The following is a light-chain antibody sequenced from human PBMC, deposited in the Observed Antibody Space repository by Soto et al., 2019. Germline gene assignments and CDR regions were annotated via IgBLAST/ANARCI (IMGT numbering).Light chain of an antibody. CDR3: QQYGSSTLT. V-gene: IGKV3-20*01. CDR2: AAS. Sequence: EIVLTQSPGTLSLSPGERATLSCRASQSVSSSYFAWYQQKPGQAPRLLIYAASSRATGIPDRFSGSGSRTDFTLTISRLAPEVFAVYYWQQYGSSTLTFGGGTKVEIK. J-gene: IGKJ4*01. CDR1: QSVSSSY.